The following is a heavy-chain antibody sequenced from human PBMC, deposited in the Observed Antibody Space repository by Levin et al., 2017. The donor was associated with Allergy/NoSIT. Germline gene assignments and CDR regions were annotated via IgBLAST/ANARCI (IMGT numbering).Heavy chain of an antibody. J-gene: IGHJ4*02. Sequence: ASVKVSCKASGYTFTSYYLHWVRQAPGQGLEWMGIINPSGGSTSYAQKFQGRVTMTRDTSTSTAYMELSSLRSEDTAVYYCARNGYCTGGVCPIDYWGQGTLVTVSS. V-gene: IGHV1-46*01. D-gene: IGHD2-8*02. CDR1: GYTFTSYY. CDR2: INPSGGST. CDR3: ARNGYCTGGVCPIDY.